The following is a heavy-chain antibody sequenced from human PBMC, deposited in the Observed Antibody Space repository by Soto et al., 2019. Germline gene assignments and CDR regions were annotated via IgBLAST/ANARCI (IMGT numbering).Heavy chain of an antibody. J-gene: IGHJ4*02. Sequence: PSETLSLTCAVSGGSISSSNWWSWVRQPPGKGLEWIGEIYHSGSTNYNPSLKSRVTISVDKSKNQFSLKLSSATAADTAVYYCARDYYYDSSGFDYWGQGTLVTVSS. CDR2: IYHSGST. CDR3: ARDYYYDSSGFDY. V-gene: IGHV4-4*02. CDR1: GGSISSSNW. D-gene: IGHD3-22*01.